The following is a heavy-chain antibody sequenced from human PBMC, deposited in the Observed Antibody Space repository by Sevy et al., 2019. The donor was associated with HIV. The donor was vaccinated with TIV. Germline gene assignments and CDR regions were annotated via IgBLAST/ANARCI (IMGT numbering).Heavy chain of an antibody. D-gene: IGHD3-22*01. CDR3: ATTKDYYDSSGYPFDY. CDR2: FDPEDGET. V-gene: IGHV1-24*01. Sequence: ASVKVSCKVTGYTLTELSMHWVRQTPGKGLEWMGTFDPEDGETIYAQTFQGRVTMTEDTSADTAYMELSRLRSEDTAVYYCATTKDYYDSSGYPFDYWGQGTLVTVSS. J-gene: IGHJ4*02. CDR1: GYTLTELS.